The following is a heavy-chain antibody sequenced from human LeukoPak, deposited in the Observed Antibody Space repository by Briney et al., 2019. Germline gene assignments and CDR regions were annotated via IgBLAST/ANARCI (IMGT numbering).Heavy chain of an antibody. V-gene: IGHV3-21*01. D-gene: IGHD4-17*01. Sequence: GESLRLSCTASRFTFSSYTMIWVRQAPGEGREWVSSISGSSGNMYHADSVKARFTNSRDNAKNALYLQMASLRAEDTAVYYCARDLYGDYSFDYGPLGTLVSVSS. CDR2: ISGSSGNM. J-gene: IGHJ4*02. CDR1: RFTFSSYT. CDR3: ARDLYGDYSFDY.